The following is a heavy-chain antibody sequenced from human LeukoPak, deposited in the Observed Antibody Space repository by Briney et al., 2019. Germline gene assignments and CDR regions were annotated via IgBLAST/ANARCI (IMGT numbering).Heavy chain of an antibody. CDR3: ARGRRPYCSGGSCYYFDY. J-gene: IGHJ4*02. V-gene: IGHV4-34*01. CDR1: GGSFNGYY. Sequence: SETLSLTCAVYGGSFNGYYWSWIRQPPGKGLEWIGEINHSGSTNYNPSLKSRVTISVDTSKNQFSLKLSSVTAADTAVYYCARGRRPYCSGGSCYYFDYWGQGTLVTVSS. CDR2: INHSGST. D-gene: IGHD2-15*01.